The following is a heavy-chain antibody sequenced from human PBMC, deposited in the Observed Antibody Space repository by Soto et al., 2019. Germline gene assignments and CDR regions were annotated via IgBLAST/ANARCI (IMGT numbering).Heavy chain of an antibody. D-gene: IGHD6-13*01. J-gene: IGHJ5*02. CDR3: ARIVAAAAKGGWFDP. CDR2: IYYSGST. Sequence: KSSETLSLTCTVSGGSISSYYWSWIRQPPGKGLEWIGYIYYSGSTNYNPSLKSRVTISVDTSKNQFSLKLSSVTAADTAVYYCARIVAAAAKGGWFDPWGQGTLVTAPQ. V-gene: IGHV4-59*01. CDR1: GGSISSYY.